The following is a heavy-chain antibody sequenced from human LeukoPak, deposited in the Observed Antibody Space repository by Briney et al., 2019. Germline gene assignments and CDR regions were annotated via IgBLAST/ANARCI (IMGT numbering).Heavy chain of an antibody. V-gene: IGHV1-8*01. CDR1: GYTFTSYD. Sequence: APVKVSCKASGYTFTSYDINWVRQATGQGLEWMGWMNPNSGNTGYAQKFQGRVTMTRNTSISTAYMELSSLRSEDTAVYYCARAMPITMVRGYGMDVWGQGTTVTVSS. J-gene: IGHJ6*02. CDR2: MNPNSGNT. CDR3: ARAMPITMVRGYGMDV. D-gene: IGHD3-10*01.